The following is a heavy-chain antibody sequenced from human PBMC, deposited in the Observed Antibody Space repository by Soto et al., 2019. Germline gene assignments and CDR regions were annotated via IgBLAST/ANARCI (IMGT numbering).Heavy chain of an antibody. CDR3: ANYGVDTAIDYYGMDV. J-gene: IGHJ6*02. Sequence: SVKVSCKASGGTFSSYAISWVRQAPGQGLEWMGGIIPIFGTANYAQKFQGRVTITADESTSTAYMELSSLRSEDTAVYYCANYGVDTAIDYYGMDVWGQGTTVTVS. V-gene: IGHV1-69*13. D-gene: IGHD5-18*01. CDR2: IIPIFGTA. CDR1: GGTFSSYA.